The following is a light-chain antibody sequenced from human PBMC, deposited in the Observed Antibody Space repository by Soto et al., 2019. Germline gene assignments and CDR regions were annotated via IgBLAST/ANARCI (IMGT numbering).Light chain of an antibody. V-gene: IGLV7-46*01. J-gene: IGLJ3*02. CDR2: DTS. Sequence: QAVVTQKPSLTVSPGGTVTLTCGSSTGAVTSGHYPYWFQQKPGQAPRTLIYDTSNKHSWTPARFSGSLLGGKAALTLSGAQPEDEAEYYCLLSYSGAREVFGGGTKVTVL. CDR1: TGAVTSGHY. CDR3: LLSYSGAREV.